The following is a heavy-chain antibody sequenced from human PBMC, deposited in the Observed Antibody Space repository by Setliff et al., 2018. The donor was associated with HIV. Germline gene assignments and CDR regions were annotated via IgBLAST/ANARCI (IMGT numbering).Heavy chain of an antibody. D-gene: IGHD2-2*01. CDR1: GGSINNPNFY. J-gene: IGHJ6*02. CDR3: ARGRSCSSSSCYLVYYYYYGMDV. CDR2: VYHTGTT. V-gene: IGHV4-39*07. Sequence: SETLSLTCTVSGGSINNPNFYWGWIRQSPGKGLEWIGNVYHTGTTYYKPSLKSRVTISVDTSKNQFSLRLSSVTAADTAVYYCARGRSCSSSSCYLVYYYYYGMDVWGHGSTVTVSS.